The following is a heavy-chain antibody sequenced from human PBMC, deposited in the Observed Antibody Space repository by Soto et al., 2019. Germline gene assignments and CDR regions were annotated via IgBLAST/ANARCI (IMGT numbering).Heavy chain of an antibody. D-gene: IGHD2-15*01. CDR2: IYKSTTT. J-gene: IGHJ5*01. V-gene: IGHV4-30-4*01. CDR3: ARGRYCLTGRCFTNWLDS. Sequence: SETLSLTCSVSGDSISTVDYFWAWIRQPPGQALEYIGYIYKSTTTYYNPSFESRVAISLDTSKSQFSLTVTSVTAADTAVYFCARGRYCLTGRCFTNWLDSGGQGTLVTVSS. CDR1: GDSISTVDYF.